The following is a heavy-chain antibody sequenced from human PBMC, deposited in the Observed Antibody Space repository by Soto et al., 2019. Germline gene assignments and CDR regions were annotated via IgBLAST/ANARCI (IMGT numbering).Heavy chain of an antibody. CDR3: AGTTSHHWLYMDV. J-gene: IGHJ6*03. CDR2: TYYRSRWYN. CDR1: GDSVSGNSAA. V-gene: IGHV6-1*01. Sequence: PSQTLSLTCAISGDSVSGNSAAWNWIRLSPSRGLEWLARTYYRSRWYNDYAVSVRSRITVNADTSKNQFSLQLTSVTPEDTAIYYCAGTTSHHWLYMDVWARGTTVTVSS. D-gene: IGHD1-1*01.